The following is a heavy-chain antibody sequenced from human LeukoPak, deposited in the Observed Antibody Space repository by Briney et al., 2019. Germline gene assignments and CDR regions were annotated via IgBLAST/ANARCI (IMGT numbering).Heavy chain of an antibody. D-gene: IGHD2-2*01. V-gene: IGHV3-23*01. CDR3: AKGYCSSTSCYFRYYGMDV. CDR2: ICGGGGST. CDR1: GFTFSSYA. Sequence: PGGSLRLSCAASGFTFSSYAMSWVRQAPGKGLEWVSAICGGGGSTYYADSVKGRFTISRDNSKNTLYLQMNSLRAEDTAVYYCAKGYCSSTSCYFRYYGMDVWGQGTTVTVSS. J-gene: IGHJ6*02.